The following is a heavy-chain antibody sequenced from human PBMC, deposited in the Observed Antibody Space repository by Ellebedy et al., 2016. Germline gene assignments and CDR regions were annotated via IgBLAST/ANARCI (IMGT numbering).Heavy chain of an antibody. J-gene: IGHJ6*02. CDR1: GGSFSGYY. CDR2: INHSGST. CDR3: ARVLLWFEGKDYYYGMDV. D-gene: IGHD3-10*01. Sequence: SETLSLTCAVYGGSFSGYYWSWIRQPPGKGLEWIGEINHSGSTNYNPSLKSRVNISVDTSKNQFSLKLSSVTAADTAVSYCARVLLWFEGKDYYYGMDVWGQGTTVTVSS. V-gene: IGHV4-34*01.